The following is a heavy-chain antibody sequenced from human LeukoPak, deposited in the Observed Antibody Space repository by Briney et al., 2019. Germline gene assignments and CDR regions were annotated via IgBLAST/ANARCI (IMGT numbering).Heavy chain of an antibody. D-gene: IGHD3-22*01. CDR1: GFTFSSYN. J-gene: IGHJ4*02. CDR3: ARDHGPGNYYDSSAYYNY. Sequence: PGGSLRLSCAASGFTFSSYNMNWVRQAPGKGLEWFSSISSSSSYIYYADSVKGRFTISRDNAKNSLYLQMNSLSAEATAVYYCARDHGPGNYYDSSAYYNYWGQGTLVTVSS. V-gene: IGHV3-21*01. CDR2: ISSSSSYI.